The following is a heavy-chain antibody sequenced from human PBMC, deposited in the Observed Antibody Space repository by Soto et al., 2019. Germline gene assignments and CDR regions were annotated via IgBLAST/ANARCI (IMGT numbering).Heavy chain of an antibody. J-gene: IGHJ4*02. CDR3: ARDLDCSGGSCSDY. D-gene: IGHD2-15*01. CDR1: GGTFSSYA. V-gene: IGHV1-69*01. CDR2: IIPIFGTA. Sequence: QVQLVQSGAEVKKPGSSVKVSCKASGGTFSSYAISWVRQAPGQGLEWMGGIIPIFGTANYAQKFQGRVTITADESTSTAYMELGSLRSEDTAVYYCARDLDCSGGSCSDYWGQGTLVTVSS.